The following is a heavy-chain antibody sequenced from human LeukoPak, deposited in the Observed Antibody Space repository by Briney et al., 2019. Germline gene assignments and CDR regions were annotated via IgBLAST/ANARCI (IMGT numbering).Heavy chain of an antibody. Sequence: PGGSLRLSCAASGFTFSSYGMHWVRQAPGKGLEWVAVISYDGSNKYYADSVKGRFTISRDNSKNTLYLQMNSLRAEDTAVYYCAKVGATTVTLDYWGRGTLVTVSS. CDR2: ISYDGSNK. CDR1: GFTFSSYG. D-gene: IGHD4-11*01. CDR3: AKVGATTVTLDY. V-gene: IGHV3-30*18. J-gene: IGHJ4*02.